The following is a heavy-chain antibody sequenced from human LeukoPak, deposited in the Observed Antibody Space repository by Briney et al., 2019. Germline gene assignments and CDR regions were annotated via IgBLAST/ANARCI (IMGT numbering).Heavy chain of an antibody. D-gene: IGHD2-15*01. J-gene: IGHJ4*02. CDR1: GFTFSSYG. V-gene: IGHV3-30*02. CDR2: IRYDGSNK. CDR3: AKVTVVVVAATPSDY. Sequence: PGGSLRLSCAAPGFTFSSYGMHWVRQAPGKGLEWVAFIRYDGSNKYYADSVKGRFTISRDNSKNTLYLQMNSLRAEDTAAYYCAKVTVVVVAATPSDYWGQGTLVTVSS.